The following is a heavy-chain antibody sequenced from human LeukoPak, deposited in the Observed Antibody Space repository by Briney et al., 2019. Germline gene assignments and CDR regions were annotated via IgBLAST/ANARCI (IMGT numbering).Heavy chain of an antibody. CDR2: ISGSGGST. J-gene: IGHJ4*02. CDR1: AFTFSSYA. Sequence: PGGSLRLSCAASAFTFSSYAMSWVRQAPGKGLEWVSAISGSGGSTYYADSVKGRFTISRDNSKNTLYLQMNSLRAEDTAVYYCAKCLFQVGYFDYWGQGTLVTVSS. D-gene: IGHD3-16*01. CDR3: AKCLFQVGYFDY. V-gene: IGHV3-23*01.